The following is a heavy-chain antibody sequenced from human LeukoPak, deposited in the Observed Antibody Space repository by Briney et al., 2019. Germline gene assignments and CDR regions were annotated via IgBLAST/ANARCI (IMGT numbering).Heavy chain of an antibody. CDR2: LNHSGST. V-gene: IGHV4-34*01. J-gene: IGHJ6*03. CDR3: ARGRGVVTATYYYYYYMDV. CDR1: GGSFSGYY. D-gene: IGHD2-21*02. Sequence: SETLSLTCAVYGGSFSGYYWSWIRQPPGKGLEWIGELNHSGSTNYNPSLKSRVTISVDTSKNQFSLKLSSVTAADTAVYYCARGRGVVTATYYYYYYMDVWGKGTTVTVCS.